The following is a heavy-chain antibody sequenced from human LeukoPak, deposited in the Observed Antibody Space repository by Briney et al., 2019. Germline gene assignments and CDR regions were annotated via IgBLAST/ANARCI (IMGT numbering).Heavy chain of an antibody. Sequence: PVGSLRLSCVASGFTFSSYWMSWVRQAPGKGLEWVAIIKQDESEKYYVDSVKGRFTISRDNAKNSLYLQMNSLRAEDTAVYYCARVVPSTYYYDSSGYPDYWGQGTLVTVSS. CDR2: IKQDESEK. J-gene: IGHJ4*02. CDR1: GFTFSSYW. D-gene: IGHD3-22*01. V-gene: IGHV3-7*01. CDR3: ARVVPSTYYYDSSGYPDY.